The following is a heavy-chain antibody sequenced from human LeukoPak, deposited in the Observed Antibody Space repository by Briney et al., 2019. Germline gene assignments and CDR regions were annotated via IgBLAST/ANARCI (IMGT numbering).Heavy chain of an antibody. Sequence: SETLSLTCTVSGYSISSGYYWGWIRQPPGKGLEWIGSIYHSGSTYYNPSLKSRVTISVDTSKNQFSLKLSSVTAADTAVYYCAVNCGGDDDYFDYWGQGTLVTVSS. CDR3: AVNCGGDDDYFDY. CDR1: GYSISSGYY. J-gene: IGHJ4*02. CDR2: IYHSGST. V-gene: IGHV4-38-2*02. D-gene: IGHD2-21*02.